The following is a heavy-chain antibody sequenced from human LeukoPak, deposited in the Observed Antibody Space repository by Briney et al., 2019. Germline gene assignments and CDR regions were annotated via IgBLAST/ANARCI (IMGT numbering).Heavy chain of an antibody. Sequence: PGGSLRLSCAASGFTFSSYSMNWVRQAPGKGLEWVAVIWYDGSNKYYADSVKGRFTISRDNSKNTLYLQMNSLRAEDTAVYYCARQLDYGGAFDIWGQGTMVTVSS. CDR2: IWYDGSNK. CDR1: GFTFSSYS. J-gene: IGHJ3*02. D-gene: IGHD4-17*01. V-gene: IGHV3-33*08. CDR3: ARQLDYGGAFDI.